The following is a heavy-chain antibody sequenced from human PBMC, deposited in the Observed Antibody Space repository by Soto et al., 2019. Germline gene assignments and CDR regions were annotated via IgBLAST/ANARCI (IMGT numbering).Heavy chain of an antibody. CDR1: GGTFSNYA. CDR2: IIPIFGTV. D-gene: IGHD3-16*01. CDR3: AKFDPLGELLWFDP. J-gene: IGHJ5*02. V-gene: IGHV1-69*06. Sequence: QEQLVQSGAEVKKPGSSVKVSCRASGGTFSNYAITWVRQAPGRGLEWVGGIIPIFGTVVYAQNLQGRVPITADNATRMAYMELSSLRSDDTAVYYCAKFDPLGELLWFDPWGQGTLVTVSS.